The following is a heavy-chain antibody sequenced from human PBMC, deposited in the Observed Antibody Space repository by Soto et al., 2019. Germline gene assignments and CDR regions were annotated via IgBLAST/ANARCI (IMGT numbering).Heavy chain of an antibody. CDR1: GFTFSSYG. Sequence: GESLKISCAASGFTFSSYGMHWVRQAPGKGLEWVAVISYDGSNKYYADSVKGRFTISRDNSKNTLYLQMNSLRAEDTAVYYSAEDQLPYSSSSVDYWGQGTLVTVSS. CDR3: AEDQLPYSSSSVDY. J-gene: IGHJ4*02. D-gene: IGHD6-13*01. CDR2: ISYDGSNK. V-gene: IGHV3-30*18.